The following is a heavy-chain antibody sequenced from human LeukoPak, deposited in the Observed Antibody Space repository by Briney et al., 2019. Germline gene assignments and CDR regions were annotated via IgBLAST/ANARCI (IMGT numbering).Heavy chain of an antibody. CDR1: VFTFTRYA. CDR3: AKGRLSDV. J-gene: IGHJ6*04. Sequence: GRTLRLSRVASVFTFTRYAMSGVSDAPGKGLELVSTNDESGSSTYYADSVKGPYTIYRDNSKNSGYLQMNSLRVEETAIYCCAKGRLSDVGGKGSTVSVYS. CDR2: NDESGSST. V-gene: IGHV3-23*01.